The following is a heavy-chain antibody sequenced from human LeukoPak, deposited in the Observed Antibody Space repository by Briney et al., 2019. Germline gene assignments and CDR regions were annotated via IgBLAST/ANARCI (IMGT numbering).Heavy chain of an antibody. CDR3: ARDKADSSSSGSFDY. CDR2: TIPIFGTA. V-gene: IGHV1-69*05. CDR1: GYTFTNYN. D-gene: IGHD6-6*01. J-gene: IGHJ4*02. Sequence: SVTVSCKPSGYTFTNYNITWVRQAPGQGREWMGGTIPIFGTANYAQKFQGRVTITTDESTSTAYMELSSLRSEDTAVYYCARDKADSSSSGSFDYWGRGTLVTVSS.